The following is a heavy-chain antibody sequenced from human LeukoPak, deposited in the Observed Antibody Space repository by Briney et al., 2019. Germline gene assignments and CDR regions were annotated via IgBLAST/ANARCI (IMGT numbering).Heavy chain of an antibody. Sequence: SETLSLTCTVSDGSISSSIYYWGWIRQPPGKGLEWIGEINHSGSTNYNPSLKSRVTISVDTSKNQFSLKLSSVTAADTAVYYCARGGLYVLRYFDWLSRGYYFDYWGQGTLVTVSS. CDR3: ARGGLYVLRYFDWLSRGYYFDY. V-gene: IGHV4-39*07. CDR2: INHSGST. J-gene: IGHJ4*02. CDR1: DGSISSSIYY. D-gene: IGHD3-9*01.